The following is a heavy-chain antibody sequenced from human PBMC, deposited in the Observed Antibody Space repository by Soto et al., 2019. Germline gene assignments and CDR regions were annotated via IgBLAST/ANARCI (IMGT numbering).Heavy chain of an antibody. V-gene: IGHV1-18*01. J-gene: IGHJ4*02. CDR1: GYTFTSYG. CDR2: ISAHNGNK. CDR3: AREPNYFDY. Sequence: QVQLVQSGAEVKKPGASVKVSCKASGYTFTSYGISWVRQAPGQGLEWMGWISAHNGNKKYAQKLQGRVTMTTDTSTRTAYMELRSLSSDDTALYYWAREPNYFDYWGQGTLVTVSS.